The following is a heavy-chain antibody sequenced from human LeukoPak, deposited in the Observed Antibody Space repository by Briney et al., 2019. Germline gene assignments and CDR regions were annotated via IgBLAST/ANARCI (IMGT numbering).Heavy chain of an antibody. D-gene: IGHD3-10*01. J-gene: IGHJ2*01. V-gene: IGHV4-59*01. CDR3: ARSYYYGSGSYYNPYWYFDL. Sequence: SETLSLTCTVSGVSITSYYWSWIRQPPGKGLEWIGYIYSSGSTNYNPSLKSRVTISIDTSKNQFSLKLSSVTAADTAVYYCARSYYYGSGSYYNPYWYFDLWGRGTLVTVSS. CDR1: GVSITSYY. CDR2: IYSSGST.